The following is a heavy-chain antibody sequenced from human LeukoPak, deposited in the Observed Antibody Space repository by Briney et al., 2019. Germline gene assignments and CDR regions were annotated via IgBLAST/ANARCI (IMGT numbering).Heavy chain of an antibody. D-gene: IGHD6-19*01. CDR3: ARLVAGVIDY. J-gene: IGHJ4*02. Sequence: SETLSLTCTVSGGSISSYYWSWIRQPPGKGLEWIGYIYYSGSTNYNPSLKSRVTISVDTPKSQFSLKLSSVTAAVTAVYYCARLVAGVIDYWGQGTLVTVSS. CDR1: GGSISSYY. CDR2: IYYSGST. V-gene: IGHV4-59*08.